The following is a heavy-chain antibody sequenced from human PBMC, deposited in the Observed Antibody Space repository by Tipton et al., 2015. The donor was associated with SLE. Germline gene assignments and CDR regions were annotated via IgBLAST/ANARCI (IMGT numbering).Heavy chain of an antibody. D-gene: IGHD3-3*01. CDR3: ATWRGYDFWTGYSPYYFDY. CDR1: GGSISSSSYY. Sequence: TLSLPCTVSGGSISSSSYYWGWIRQPPGKGLEWIGSIYYSGSTYYNPSLKSRVTISVDTSKNQFSLKLSSVTAADTAVYYCATWRGYDFWTGYSPYYFDYWGQGTLVTVSS. J-gene: IGHJ4*02. CDR2: IYYSGST. V-gene: IGHV4-39*07.